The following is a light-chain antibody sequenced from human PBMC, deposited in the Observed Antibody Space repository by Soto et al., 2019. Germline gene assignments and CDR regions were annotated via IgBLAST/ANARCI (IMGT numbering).Light chain of an antibody. J-gene: IGKJ3*01. CDR1: EGLAF. CDR3: VQGKQFPFT. Sequence: DIVMTQTPLSLPVTLGHPASISCRSSEGLAFLSWLHQRPGQPPRFLIYKISQRFSGVPDRFSGSGAGTNFTLKISGVEPEDVGVYYCVQGKQFPFTFGPGTRVDIK. V-gene: IGKV2-24*01. CDR2: KIS.